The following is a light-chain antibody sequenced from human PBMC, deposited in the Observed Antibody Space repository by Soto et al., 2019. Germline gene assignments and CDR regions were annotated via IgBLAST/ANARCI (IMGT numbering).Light chain of an antibody. CDR1: ETISNQ. J-gene: IGKJ2*02. CDR3: QHRSDWPPICT. Sequence: EVVLTQSPATLSLFPGESATLSCRASETISNQLAWYQQKPGQAPRLLMYDASHRITGIPARFSDRGSGTDFTLIIISLEPADFAVYYCQHRSDWPPICTFGQGTKVDIK. V-gene: IGKV3-11*01. CDR2: DAS.